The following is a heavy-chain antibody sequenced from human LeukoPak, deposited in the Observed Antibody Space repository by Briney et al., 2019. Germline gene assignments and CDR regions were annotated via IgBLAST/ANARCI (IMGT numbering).Heavy chain of an antibody. CDR3: ATHRPSYYYGMDV. V-gene: IGHV3-53*01. J-gene: IGHJ6*02. D-gene: IGHD6-6*01. CDR2: IYSGGST. Sequence: GGSLRLSCAASGFTVSSNYMSWFRQAPGKGLEWVSVIYSGGSTYYADSAKGRFTISRDNSKNTLYLQMNSLRAEDTAVYYCATHRPSYYYGMDVWGQGTTVTVSS. CDR1: GFTVSSNY.